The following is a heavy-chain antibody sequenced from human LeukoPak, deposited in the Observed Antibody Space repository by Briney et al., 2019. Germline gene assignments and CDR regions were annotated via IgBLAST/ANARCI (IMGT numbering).Heavy chain of an antibody. CDR3: ARDILGYTTSWYRFDY. V-gene: IGHV1-18*01. CDR2: ISGYNGNT. D-gene: IGHD6-13*01. CDR1: GYNFNNYG. Sequence: VASVKVSCKASGYNFNNYGISWVRQAPGQGLEWMGWISGYNGNTKSAQKLQDRVTMTTDTSTNTAYMELRSLRSDDTAVHYCARDILGYTTSWYRFDYWGQGSQVTVSS. J-gene: IGHJ4*02.